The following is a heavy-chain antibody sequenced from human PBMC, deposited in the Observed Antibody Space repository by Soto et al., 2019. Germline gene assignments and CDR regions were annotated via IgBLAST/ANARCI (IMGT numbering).Heavy chain of an antibody. D-gene: IGHD2-2*01. CDR2: IYSGGST. J-gene: IGHJ6*02. CDR3: ARVPAANYYGMDV. CDR1: GFTVSSIY. V-gene: IGHV3-53*01. Sequence: GGSLRLSCAASGFTVSSIYMSWVRQAPGKGLEWVSVIYSGGSTYYADSVKGRFTISRDNSKNTLYLQMNSLRAEDTAVYYCARVPAANYYGMDVWGQGTTVTVSS.